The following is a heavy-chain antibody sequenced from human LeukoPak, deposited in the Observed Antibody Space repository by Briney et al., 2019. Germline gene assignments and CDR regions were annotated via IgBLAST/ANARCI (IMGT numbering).Heavy chain of an antibody. J-gene: IGHJ3*02. V-gene: IGHV1-69*13. CDR3: ARDFPYYYGSGTYYPNDAFDI. Sequence: ASLKLSCTASGGTFSNYAISWVRQAPGQGLEWMGGIIPSFAPPNYAQKFQGRVTITADESTTTAYMELSSLRSEDTAVYYCARDFPYYYGSGTYYPNDAFDIWGQGTMVTVSS. D-gene: IGHD3-10*01. CDR2: IIPSFAPP. CDR1: GGTFSNYA.